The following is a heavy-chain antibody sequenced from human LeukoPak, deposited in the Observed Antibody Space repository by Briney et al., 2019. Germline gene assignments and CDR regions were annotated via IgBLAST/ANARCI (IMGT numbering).Heavy chain of an antibody. CDR3: AKEPGYCGGDCPLDS. CDR1: GFTFNSYW. V-gene: IGHV3-7*04. J-gene: IGHJ4*02. Sequence: GGSLRLSCAASGFTFNSYWMYWVRQAPGKGLEWVASIKQDESEKYYGDSVKGRFAVSRDNSKNTLYLLMNSLRAEDTAVYYCAKEPGYCGGDCPLDSWGQGTLVTVSS. CDR2: IKQDESEK. D-gene: IGHD2-21*02.